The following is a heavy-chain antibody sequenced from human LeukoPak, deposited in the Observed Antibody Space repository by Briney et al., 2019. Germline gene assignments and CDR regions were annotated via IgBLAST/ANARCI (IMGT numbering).Heavy chain of an antibody. D-gene: IGHD6-19*01. CDR1: GFTVSSNY. CDR3: ARGLRYSSGWYYFDY. J-gene: IGHJ4*02. V-gene: IGHV3-66*01. CDR2: IYSGGST. Sequence: GGSLRLSCAASGFTVSSNYMSWVRQAPGKGLEWVSVIYSGGSTYYADSVKGRFTISRDNSKNTLYLQMNSLRAEDTAVYYCARGLRYSSGWYYFDYWGQGTLVTVSS.